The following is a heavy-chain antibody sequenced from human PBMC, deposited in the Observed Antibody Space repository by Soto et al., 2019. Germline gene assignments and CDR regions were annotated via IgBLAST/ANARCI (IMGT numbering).Heavy chain of an antibody. CDR1: GGSISSSSYY. CDR2: IYYSGST. D-gene: IGHD2-21*02. V-gene: IGHV4-39*01. CDR3: ARLGYCGGDCPPNAFFFDY. Sequence: SETLSLTCTVSGGSISSSSYYWGWIRQPPGKGLEWIGSIYYSGSTYYNPSLKSRVTISVDTSKNQFSLKLSSVTAADTAVYYCARLGYCGGDCPPNAFFFDYWGQGTLVTVSS. J-gene: IGHJ4*02.